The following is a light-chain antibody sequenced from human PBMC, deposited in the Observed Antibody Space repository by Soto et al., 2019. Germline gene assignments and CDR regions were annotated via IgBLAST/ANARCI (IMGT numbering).Light chain of an antibody. Sequence: DVVMTQSPLSLPVTLGQPASISCRSSQSLVSSDGNTHLIWFQQRPGQSPRRLIYKVSNRASEVPERCSRRWSGTDFTLEISRVEAEDVGVYYYMQATHWPLTFGQGTKVEIK. CDR3: MQATHWPLT. J-gene: IGKJ1*01. V-gene: IGKV2-30*01. CDR1: QSLVSSDGNTH. CDR2: KVS.